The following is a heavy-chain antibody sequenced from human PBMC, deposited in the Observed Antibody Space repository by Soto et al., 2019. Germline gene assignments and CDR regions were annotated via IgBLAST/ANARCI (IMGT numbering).Heavy chain of an antibody. V-gene: IGHV3-53*01. Sequence: PGGSLRLSCAASGFTVSSNYMSWVRQAPGKGLEWVSVIYSGGSTYYADSVKGRFTISRDNSKNTLYLQMNSLRAEDTAVYYCAKRPLTGYYDYWGQGTLVTVSS. CDR3: AKRPLTGYYDY. J-gene: IGHJ4*02. D-gene: IGHD3-9*01. CDR2: IYSGGST. CDR1: GFTVSSNY.